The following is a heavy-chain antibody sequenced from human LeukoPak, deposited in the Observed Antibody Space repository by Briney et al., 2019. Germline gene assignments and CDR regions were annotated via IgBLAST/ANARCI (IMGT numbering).Heavy chain of an antibody. CDR3: ARDDIVVVPAARGIPRTYYYYGMDV. CDR1: GYTFTSYG. CDR2: ISAYNGNT. J-gene: IGHJ6*02. D-gene: IGHD2-2*01. V-gene: IGHV1-18*01. Sequence: EASVKVSCKASGYTFTSYGISWVRQAPGQGLEWMGWISAYNGNTNYAQKLQGRVTMTTDTSTSTAYMELRSLRSDDTAVYYCARDDIVVVPAARGIPRTYYYYGMDVWGQGTTVTVSS.